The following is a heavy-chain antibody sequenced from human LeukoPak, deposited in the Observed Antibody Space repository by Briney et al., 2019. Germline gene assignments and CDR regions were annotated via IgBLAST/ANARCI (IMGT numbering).Heavy chain of an antibody. Sequence: SQTLSLTCAISGDSVSSNSAAWNWIRQSPSRGLEGLGRTYYRSKWYNDYAVSVKSRITINPDTSKNQFSLQLNSVTPEDTAVYYCARQSSSSSSYYYYYYMDVWGKGTTVTVSS. CDR3: ARQSSSSSSYYYYYYMDV. D-gene: IGHD6-6*01. CDR1: GDSVSSNSAA. V-gene: IGHV6-1*01. CDR2: TYYRSKWYN. J-gene: IGHJ6*03.